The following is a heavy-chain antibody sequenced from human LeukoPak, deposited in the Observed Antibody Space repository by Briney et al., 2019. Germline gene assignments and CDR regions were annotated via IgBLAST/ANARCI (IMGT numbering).Heavy chain of an antibody. CDR1: GFTVSSNY. V-gene: IGHV3-66*01. J-gene: IGHJ2*01. Sequence: PGGSLRLSCAASGFTVSSNYMNWVRQAPGKGLERVSVIYSGGSTYYADSVKGRFTISRDNSKNTLYLQMNSLRAEDTAVYYCARDPARYWYFDLWGRGTLVTVSS. CDR3: ARDPARYWYFDL. CDR2: IYSGGST.